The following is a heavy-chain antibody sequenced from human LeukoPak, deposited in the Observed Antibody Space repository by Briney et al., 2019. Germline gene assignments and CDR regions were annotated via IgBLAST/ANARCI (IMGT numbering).Heavy chain of an antibody. CDR1: GFTFSSYA. CDR3: ASSQKYYYDSSLPY. CDR2: ISHDGSNK. Sequence: GGSLRLSCAASGFTFSSYAMHWVRQAPGKGLEWVAVISHDGSNKYYADSVKGRFTISRDNSKNTLYLQMNSLRAEDTAVYYCASSQKYYYDSSLPYWGQGTLVTVSS. J-gene: IGHJ4*02. V-gene: IGHV3-30-3*01. D-gene: IGHD3-22*01.